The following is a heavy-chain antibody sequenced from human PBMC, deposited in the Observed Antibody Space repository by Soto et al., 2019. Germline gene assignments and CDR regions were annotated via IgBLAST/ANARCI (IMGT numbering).Heavy chain of an antibody. CDR2: ISFDGTNT. D-gene: IGHD3-22*01. J-gene: IGHJ4*02. V-gene: IGHV3-30-3*01. CDR3: TKDKADKYDSSVDS. Sequence: GGSLRLSCAASGFTFKNYAMHWVRQAPGKGLEWVAVISFDGTNTYYAESVRGRVTISRDNSRNTLYLQMNSLRAEDTAVYYCTKDKADKYDSSVDSWGQGTQVTVSS. CDR1: GFTFKNYA.